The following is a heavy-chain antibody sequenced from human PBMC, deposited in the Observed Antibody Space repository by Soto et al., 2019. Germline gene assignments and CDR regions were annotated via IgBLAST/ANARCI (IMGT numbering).Heavy chain of an antibody. V-gene: IGHV4-59*01. CDR2: IYYSGST. CDR1: GGSISSYY. D-gene: IGHD3-22*01. CDR3: ASAGHYYDSSGYLPFDY. Sequence: SETLSLTCTVSGGSISSYYWSWIRQPPGKGLEWIGYIYYSGSTNYNPSLKSRVTISVDTSKNQFSLKLSSATAADTAVYYCASAGHYYDSSGYLPFDYWGQGTLVTVSS. J-gene: IGHJ4*02.